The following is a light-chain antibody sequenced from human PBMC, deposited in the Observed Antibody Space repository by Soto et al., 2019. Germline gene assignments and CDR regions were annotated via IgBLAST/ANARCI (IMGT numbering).Light chain of an antibody. CDR2: TAS. V-gene: IGKV1D-16*01. CDR1: QGISTF. Sequence: DIPLTPSPSSLSASVGDRVTISCRASQGISTFLAWYQQKPGKAPKSLIKTASTLQSGVPSRFSGSGSDTDFILTISSLQPEDFATYYCQQYSSYPRTFGQGTRL. CDR3: QQYSSYPRT. J-gene: IGKJ5*01.